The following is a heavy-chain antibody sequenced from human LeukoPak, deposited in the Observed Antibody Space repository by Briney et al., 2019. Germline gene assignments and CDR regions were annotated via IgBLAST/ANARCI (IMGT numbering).Heavy chain of an antibody. CDR2: IYYSGST. Sequence: SETLSLTCTVSGGSISSSSYYWGWIRQPPGKGLEWIGSIYYSGSTYYNPSLKSRVTISVDTSKNQFSLKLSSVTAADTAVYYCASQTRGGNSRVLDYWGQGTLVTVSS. CDR1: GGSISSSSYY. J-gene: IGHJ4*02. CDR3: ASQTRGGNSRVLDY. V-gene: IGHV4-39*01. D-gene: IGHD6-13*01.